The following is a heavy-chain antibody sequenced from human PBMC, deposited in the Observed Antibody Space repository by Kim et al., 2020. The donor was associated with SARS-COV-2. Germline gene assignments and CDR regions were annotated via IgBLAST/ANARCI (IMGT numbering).Heavy chain of an antibody. CDR2: MNPNSGNT. Sequence: ASVKVSCKASGYTFTSYDINWVRQATGQGLEWMGWMNPNSGNTGYAQKFQGRVTMTRNTSISTAYMELSSLRSEDTAVYYCARFPRSGSYFYYYYGMDVWGQGTTVTVSS. CDR1: GYTFTSYD. J-gene: IGHJ6*02. V-gene: IGHV1-8*01. D-gene: IGHD1-26*01. CDR3: ARFPRSGSYFYYYYGMDV.